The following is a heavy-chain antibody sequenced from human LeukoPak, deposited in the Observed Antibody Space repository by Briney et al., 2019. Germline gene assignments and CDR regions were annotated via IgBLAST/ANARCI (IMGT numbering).Heavy chain of an antibody. J-gene: IGHJ2*01. CDR2: IYYSGTT. CDR3: ARPRVLLWFGESHWYFDL. CDR1: GGSISTTSYY. V-gene: IGHV4-39*07. Sequence: SETLSLTCTVSGGSISTTSYYWGWIRQPPGKGLEWIGSIYYSGTTYYNPSLKSRITISVDTSKNQFSPKLSSVTAADTAVYYCARPRVLLWFGESHWYFDLWGRGTLVTVSS. D-gene: IGHD3-10*01.